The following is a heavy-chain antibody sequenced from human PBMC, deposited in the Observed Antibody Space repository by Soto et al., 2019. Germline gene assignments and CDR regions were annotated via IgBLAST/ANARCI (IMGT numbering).Heavy chain of an antibody. V-gene: IGHV1-24*01. CDR3: AIKLGYFDC. CDR2: FDPEEGKT. J-gene: IGHJ4*02. D-gene: IGHD6-6*01. CDR1: GYTLTDLS. Sequence: QVQLVQSGAEVKKPGASVKVSCKVSGYTLTDLSMHWVRQAPGKGLEWMGGFDPEEGKTVYAQRFQGRLTMTGDSSTDTRYMELHSLTSDDTAVYYCAIKLGYFDCWGQGTLVTVSS.